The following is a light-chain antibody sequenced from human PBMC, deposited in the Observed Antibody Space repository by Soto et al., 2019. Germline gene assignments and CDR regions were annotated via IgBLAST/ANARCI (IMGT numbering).Light chain of an antibody. CDR3: LQTMRLPYT. Sequence: DIVMTQTPLSLSVTPGQPASISCKSSQTLLRSDGKNYMYWYLQKPGQPPQLLISEVSNRFSGVPDKFSGSGSWTDFKLKISRVEAEDVGVYYCLQTMRLPYTFGQGTKLEIK. CDR1: QTLLRSDGKNY. J-gene: IGKJ2*01. V-gene: IGKV2D-29*01. CDR2: EVS.